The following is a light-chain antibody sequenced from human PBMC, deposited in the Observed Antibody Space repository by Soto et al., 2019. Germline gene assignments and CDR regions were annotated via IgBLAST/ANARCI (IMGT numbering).Light chain of an antibody. J-gene: IGKJ4*01. V-gene: IGKV3-20*01. CDR1: QTVPKTY. CDR3: QQYAVAPLT. CDR2: DAS. Sequence: EIVLTQSPGTLSLSPGETVTLSCRASQTVPKTYLAWYQKKPVQAPRLLIYDASIRATGVPDRFSGSGSGTDVTLTISRLEPEDFAVYFCQQYAVAPLTFGEGTKLDIK.